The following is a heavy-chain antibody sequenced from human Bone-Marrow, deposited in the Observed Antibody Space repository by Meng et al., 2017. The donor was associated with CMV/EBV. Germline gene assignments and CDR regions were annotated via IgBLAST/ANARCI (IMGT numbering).Heavy chain of an antibody. Sequence: SETLSLTCAVSGGSISSSNWWSWVRQPPGKGLEWIGEIYHSGSTNYNPSLKSRVTISVDTSKNQFSLKLSSVTAADTAVYYCAFSSSWYGSFDYWGQGTLVTVSS. J-gene: IGHJ4*02. CDR3: AFSSSWYGSFDY. CDR2: IYHSGST. V-gene: IGHV4-4*02. CDR1: GGSISSSNW. D-gene: IGHD6-13*01.